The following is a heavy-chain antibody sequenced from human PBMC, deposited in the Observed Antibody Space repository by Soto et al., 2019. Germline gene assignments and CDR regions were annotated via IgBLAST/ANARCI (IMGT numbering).Heavy chain of an antibody. CDR3: ARGPAGLYDACDV. J-gene: IGHJ3*01. CDR2: IYNRGNT. CDR1: GFSVTRDY. Sequence: QVVESGGGVVQPGGSLRLACVCSGFSVTRDYMTWIRQAPGQGLDWVSVIYNRGNTYHADSVRGRFTLSSDTSTNTLYLQMNSLTIEDTAVYYCARGPAGLYDACDVWGTGTMVTVSS. V-gene: IGHV3-53*04.